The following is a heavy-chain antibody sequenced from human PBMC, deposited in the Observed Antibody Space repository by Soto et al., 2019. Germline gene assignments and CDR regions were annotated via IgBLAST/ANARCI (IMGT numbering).Heavy chain of an antibody. CDR3: ARGARITMIVVVTSYYFDY. J-gene: IGHJ4*02. Sequence: SETLSLTCTVSGGSISSSSYYWGWIRQPPGKGLEWIGSIYYSGSTYYNPSLKSRVTISVDTSKNQFSLKLSSVTAADTAVYYCARGARITMIVVVTSYYFDYWGQGTLVTVSS. V-gene: IGHV4-39*01. D-gene: IGHD3-22*01. CDR2: IYYSGST. CDR1: GGSISSSSYY.